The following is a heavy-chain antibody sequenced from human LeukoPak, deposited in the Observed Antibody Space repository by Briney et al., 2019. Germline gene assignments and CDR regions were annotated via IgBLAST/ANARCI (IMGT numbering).Heavy chain of an antibody. V-gene: IGHV1-18*01. Sequence: GASVKASCKASGYTFTNYGISWARQAPGQGLERMGWIGTYDGDTNFAQRVEGRVTLTIDTSTNTAYMELRSLRSDDTAMYYCARDYEGATRRDLFDPWGQGTLVTVSS. J-gene: IGHJ5*02. CDR1: GYTFTNYG. CDR3: ARDYEGATRRDLFDP. CDR2: IGTYDGDT. D-gene: IGHD1-26*01.